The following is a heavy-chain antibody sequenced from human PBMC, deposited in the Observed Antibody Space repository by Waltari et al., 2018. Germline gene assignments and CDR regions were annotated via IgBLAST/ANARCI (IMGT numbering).Heavy chain of an antibody. D-gene: IGHD3-22*01. V-gene: IGHV4-34*01. CDR3: ARRGYYYDSSDLDY. CDR2: INHSGST. Sequence: QVQLQQWGAGLLKPSETLSLTCAVYGGSFSGYYWSWIRQPPGKGLEWIGEINHSGSTNANPSLKSRVTISVDTSKNQFSLKLSSVTAADTAVYYCARRGYYYDSSDLDYWGQGTLVTVSS. J-gene: IGHJ4*02. CDR1: GGSFSGYY.